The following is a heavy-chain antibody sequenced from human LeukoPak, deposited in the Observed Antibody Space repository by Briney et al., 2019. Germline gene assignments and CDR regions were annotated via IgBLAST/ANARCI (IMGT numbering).Heavy chain of an antibody. Sequence: QPGGSLRLSCAASGFTFSIYAMHWVRQAPGKGLEWVAIISYDGSNKYYADSVKGRFTISRDNSKNTLYLQMNSLRAEDTAVYYCARAGYSEYQPLWGSAFDIWGQGTMVTVSS. J-gene: IGHJ3*02. CDR3: ARAGYSEYQPLWGSAFDI. CDR2: ISYDGSNK. D-gene: IGHD2-2*01. V-gene: IGHV3-30-3*01. CDR1: GFTFSIYA.